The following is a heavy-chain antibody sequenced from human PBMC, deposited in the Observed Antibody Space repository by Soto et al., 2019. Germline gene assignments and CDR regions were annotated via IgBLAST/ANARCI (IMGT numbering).Heavy chain of an antibody. J-gene: IGHJ6*02. V-gene: IGHV1-69*13. CDR2: IIPNCGTA. CDR1: AYTFTSYG. CDR3: AKRIAVVSGFYYYYGMDV. Sequence: SVTVSCKASAYTFTSYGISWVRQPPGQGLEWMGGIIPNCGTANYAQKLQGRVTITADESTSTAYMELSSLRSEDTAVYYCAKRIAVVSGFYYYYGMDVWGQGTTVTVSS. D-gene: IGHD6-19*01.